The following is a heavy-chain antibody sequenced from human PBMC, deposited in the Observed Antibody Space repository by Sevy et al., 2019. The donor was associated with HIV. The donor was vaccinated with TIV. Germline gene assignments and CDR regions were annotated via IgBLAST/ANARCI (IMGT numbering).Heavy chain of an antibody. CDR2: ISYTGST. J-gene: IGHJ5*02. V-gene: IGHV4-39*01. Sequence: SETLSLTCTVSGVSISGGAYYWGWIRQPPGKGLEWIGSISYTGSTYYNPSRKSRVTISVDTSKNQFSLKLTSVTAADTAVYYCARRGDNNWFDPWGQGTLVTVSS. CDR1: GVSISGGAYY. D-gene: IGHD2-15*01. CDR3: ARRGDNNWFDP.